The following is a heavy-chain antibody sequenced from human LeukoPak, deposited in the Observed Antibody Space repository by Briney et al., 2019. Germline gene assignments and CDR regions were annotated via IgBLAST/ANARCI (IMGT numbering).Heavy chain of an antibody. V-gene: IGHV4-39*01. D-gene: IGHD6-6*01. CDR1: GDSISSSSYY. J-gene: IGHJ4*02. CDR3: ASLCRYSTSREYYFDY. Sequence: PSETLSLTCTVSGDSISSSSYYWGWLRQPPGKGLEWIGIIYYSGSIYYNSSLRSRVTISVDTFNNQFSLELTSVPATDPAVYFCASLCRYSTSREYYFDYWGQGTLVTVSS. CDR2: IYYSGSI.